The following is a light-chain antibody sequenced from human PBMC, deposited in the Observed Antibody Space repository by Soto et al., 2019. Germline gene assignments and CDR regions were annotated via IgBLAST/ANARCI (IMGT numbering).Light chain of an antibody. V-gene: IGKV1-5*01. CDR3: QQYNSGRT. J-gene: IGKJ3*01. CDR2: DAS. Sequence: DIQMTQSPSTLSASVGDRVTITCRASQSISSWLAWYQQKPGKAPKLLIYDASSLESGVPSRFSGSGSGTEFTLTISSLQPDDFATYYCQQYNSGRTFGPGTKVDIK. CDR1: QSISSW.